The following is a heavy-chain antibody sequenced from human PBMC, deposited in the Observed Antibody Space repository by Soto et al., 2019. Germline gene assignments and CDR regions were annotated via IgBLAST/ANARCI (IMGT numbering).Heavy chain of an antibody. D-gene: IGHD3-3*01. CDR2: IYYSGST. J-gene: IGHJ5*02. CDR3: ASQYYDFWSGYYRVAWFDP. V-gene: IGHV4-39*01. Sequence: PSETLSLTCTVSGGSISSSSYYWGWIRQPPEKGLEWIGSIYYSGSTYYNPSLKSRVTISVDTSKNQFSLKLSSVTAADTAVYYCASQYYDFWSGYYRVAWFDPWGQGTLVTVSS. CDR1: GGSISSSSYY.